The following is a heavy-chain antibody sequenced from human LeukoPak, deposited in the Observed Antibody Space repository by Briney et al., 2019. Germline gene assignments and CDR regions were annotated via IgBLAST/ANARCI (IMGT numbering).Heavy chain of an antibody. D-gene: IGHD3-10*01. CDR3: ARESGDRYNWFDP. CDR2: IDGTSTYI. J-gene: IGHJ5*02. Sequence: GGSLRLSCAASGFTFNSYSMNWVRQAPGKGLEWVSSIDGTSTYIYYADSVKGRFTISRDNAKNTLYLQMNSLRAEDTAVYYCARESGDRYNWFDPWGQGTLVTVSS. CDR1: GFTFNSYS. V-gene: IGHV3-21*01.